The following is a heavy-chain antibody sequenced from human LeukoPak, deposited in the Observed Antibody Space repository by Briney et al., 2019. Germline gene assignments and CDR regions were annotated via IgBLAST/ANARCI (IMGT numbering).Heavy chain of an antibody. CDR2: INYSGST. D-gene: IGHD3-10*01. Sequence: PSETLSLTCTVSGGSVSSTTYYWSWIRQPPGKGLEWIASINYSGSTYYNPSLKSRVTISVDTSENQFSLKLSSVTAADTAVYYCARYVVYGSGKYYFDYRGQGTLVTVSS. CDR3: ARYVVYGSGKYYFDY. V-gene: IGHV4-39*01. J-gene: IGHJ4*02. CDR1: GGSVSSTTYY.